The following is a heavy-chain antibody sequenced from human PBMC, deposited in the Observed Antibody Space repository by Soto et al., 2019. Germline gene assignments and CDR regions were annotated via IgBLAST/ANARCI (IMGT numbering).Heavy chain of an antibody. Sequence: PSETLSLTCTVSGGSISSVSYYWGWFRQPPGKGLEWIGSIYYSGSAYYSPSLKSRVTMSVDTSKNQLSLKLSSVTAADTAVYYCAREGLTGTIGLYYYYGMDVWGQGTTVT. J-gene: IGHJ6*02. V-gene: IGHV4-39*07. CDR2: IYYSGSA. CDR1: GGSISSVSYY. CDR3: AREGLTGTIGLYYYYGMDV. D-gene: IGHD1-7*01.